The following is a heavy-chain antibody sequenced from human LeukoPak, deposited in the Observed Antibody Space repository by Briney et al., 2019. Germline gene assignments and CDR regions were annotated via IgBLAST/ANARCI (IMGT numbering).Heavy chain of an antibody. V-gene: IGHV4-61*02. J-gene: IGHJ5*02. CDR1: GGSISSDSYY. D-gene: IGHD2-2*01. Sequence: PSETLSLTCTVSGGSISSDSYYWSWIWQPAGKGLEWIGRIHTSGSTNYNPSLTSRVTISVDTSKNQFSLKLRSVTAADTAVYYCARGGYCISSTCYPPIHGWFDPWGQGTLVTVSS. CDR2: IHTSGST. CDR3: ARGGYCISSTCYPPIHGWFDP.